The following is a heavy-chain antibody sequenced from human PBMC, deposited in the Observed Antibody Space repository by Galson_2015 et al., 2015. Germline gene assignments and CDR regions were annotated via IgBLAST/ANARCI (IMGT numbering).Heavy chain of an antibody. CDR2: IYYSGST. CDR3: ARYYYDSSGYYYGWFDP. V-gene: IGHV4-59*01. D-gene: IGHD3-22*01. J-gene: IGHJ5*02. Sequence: CTVSGGSISDYYWSWIRQPPGKGLEWIGYIYYSGSTGYNPSLRSRVTISVDTSKSQFSLRLSSVTAADTTVYYCARYYYDSSGYYYGWFDPWGQGTLVTVSS. CDR1: GGSISDYY.